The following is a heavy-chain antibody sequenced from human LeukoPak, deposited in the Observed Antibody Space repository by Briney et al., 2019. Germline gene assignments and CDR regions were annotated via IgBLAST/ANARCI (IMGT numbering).Heavy chain of an antibody. CDR2: IYNSGST. CDR3: ASQPYYESSGYYFY. J-gene: IGHJ4*02. D-gene: IGHD3-22*01. V-gene: IGHV4-39*01. Sequence: SETLSLTCTVSGGSITSSTYNWGWIRQPPGKGLEWIGSIYNSGSTFYHLSLKSRATISIDTSKNQFSLKLNSVTAADTAIYYCASQPYYESSGYYFYWGQGTLVTVSS. CDR1: GGSITSSTYN.